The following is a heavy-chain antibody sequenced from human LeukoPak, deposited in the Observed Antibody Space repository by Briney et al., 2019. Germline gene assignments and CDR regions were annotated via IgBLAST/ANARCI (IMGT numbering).Heavy chain of an antibody. CDR1: GFTFSSYW. J-gene: IGHJ4*02. Sequence: GGCLRLSCAASGFTFSSYWMHWVREAPGKGLVWVSRINSDGSTTTYADSVRGRFTISRDNAKHTLYLQMNSLRAEDTAVYYCERGGFDTIGFDYWGQGTLVTVSS. V-gene: IGHV3-74*01. D-gene: IGHD3-10*01. CDR3: ERGGFDTIGFDY. CDR2: INSDGSTT.